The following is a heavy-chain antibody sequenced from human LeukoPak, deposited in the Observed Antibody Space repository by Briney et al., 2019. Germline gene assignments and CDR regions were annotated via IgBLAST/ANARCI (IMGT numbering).Heavy chain of an antibody. CDR3: AREEYSSSSDY. Sequence: GGSLRLSCAASGFTFSSYSMNWIRQAPGKGLEWVSYISSSGSTIYYADSVKGRFTISRDNAKNSLYLQMNSLRAEDTAVYYCAREEYSSSSDYWGQGTLVTVSS. CDR2: ISSSGSTI. J-gene: IGHJ4*02. D-gene: IGHD6-13*01. V-gene: IGHV3-48*04. CDR1: GFTFSSYS.